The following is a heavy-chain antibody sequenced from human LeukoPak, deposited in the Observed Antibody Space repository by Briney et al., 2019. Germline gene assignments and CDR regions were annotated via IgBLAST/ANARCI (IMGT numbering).Heavy chain of an antibody. V-gene: IGHV4-39*01. CDR1: GGSISSSRYY. Sequence: PSETLSLTCTVSGGSISSSRYYWGWIRQPPGKGLEWIGSIYYSGSTYYNPSLKSRVIIFVDTCKNQVSLKLSSVTAADTAVYYCATHDGADYWGQGTLVTVSS. J-gene: IGHJ4*02. D-gene: IGHD1-1*01. CDR3: ATHDGADY. CDR2: IYYSGST.